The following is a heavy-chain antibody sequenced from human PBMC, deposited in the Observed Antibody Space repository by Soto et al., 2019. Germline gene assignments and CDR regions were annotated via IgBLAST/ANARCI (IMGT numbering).Heavy chain of an antibody. D-gene: IGHD6-19*01. CDR1: GVSISSGY. J-gene: IGHJ5*02. CDR2: ISHSGLR. Sequence: TSETLSLSCIVSGVSISSGYCTWIRQSPGKGLEWIGYISHSGLRHYRASLQSRLTMSVETSKNQFSLNLTSVTAADTAIYYCATSNPTRPGCSSWGQGTLVTVSS. CDR3: ATSNPTRPGCSS. V-gene: IGHV4-59*01.